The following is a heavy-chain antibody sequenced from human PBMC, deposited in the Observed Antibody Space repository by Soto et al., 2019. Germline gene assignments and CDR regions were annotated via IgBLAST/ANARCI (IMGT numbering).Heavy chain of an antibody. V-gene: IGHV3-30*18. CDR1: GFDFTYYA. D-gene: IGHD1-26*01. J-gene: IGHJ4*02. CDR2: MSSDGSKI. Sequence: QVQLVESGGGAVQPGESLRLSCVASGFDFTYYAMHWVRQAPGKGLESVAVMSSDGSKIHHTDSVKGRFTISRDNAKNTLYLQRNSLRKEETAVYFLAKDEGVGGTLGLFDYWGQGNVVSVSS. CDR3: AKDEGVGGTLGLFDY.